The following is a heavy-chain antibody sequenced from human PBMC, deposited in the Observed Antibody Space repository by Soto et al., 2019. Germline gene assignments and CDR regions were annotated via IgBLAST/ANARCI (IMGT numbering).Heavy chain of an antibody. J-gene: IGHJ4*02. CDR1: GFTFSNYG. D-gene: IGHD6-13*01. CDR2: ISYDGSNE. CDR3: AKVVHSSTWYRYFDY. Sequence: PGGSLRLSCAASGFTFSNYGMHWVRQALGKGLEWVAVISYDGSNEYYVDSVKVRFTISRDNSKNTLYLQMNSLRAEDTAVYYCAKVVHSSTWYRYFDYWGQGTLVTVSS. V-gene: IGHV3-30*18.